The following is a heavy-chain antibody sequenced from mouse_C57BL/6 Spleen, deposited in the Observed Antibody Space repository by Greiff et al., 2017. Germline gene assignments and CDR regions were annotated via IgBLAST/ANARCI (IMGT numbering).Heavy chain of an antibody. CDR2: ISDGGSYT. CDR3: ARDYYSRSFDV. D-gene: IGHD1-1*01. Sequence: EVKLMESGGGLVKPGGSLKLSCAASGFTFSSYAMSWVRQTPEKRLEWVATISDGGSYTYYPDNVKGRFTISRDNAKNHLYLQMSHLKSEDTAMYYCARDYYSRSFDVWGTGTTVTVSS. V-gene: IGHV5-4*03. CDR1: GFTFSSYA. J-gene: IGHJ1*03.